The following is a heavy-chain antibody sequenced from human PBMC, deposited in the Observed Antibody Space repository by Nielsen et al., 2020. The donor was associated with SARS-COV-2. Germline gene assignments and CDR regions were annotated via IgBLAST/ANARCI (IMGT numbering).Heavy chain of an antibody. CDR2: INWNGGST. J-gene: IGHJ4*02. D-gene: IGHD3-22*01. Sequence: WIRQPPGKGLEWVSGINWNGGSTGYADSVKGRFTISRDNAKNSLYLQMNSLRDEDTAVYYCARGWEYYYDSSGYYDPYYFDYWGQGTLVTVSS. CDR3: ARGWEYYYDSSGYYDPYYFDY. V-gene: IGHV3-20*03.